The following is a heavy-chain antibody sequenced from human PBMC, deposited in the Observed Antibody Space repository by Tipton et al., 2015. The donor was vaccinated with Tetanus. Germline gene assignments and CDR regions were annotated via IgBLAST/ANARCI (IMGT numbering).Heavy chain of an antibody. V-gene: IGHV3-21*04. D-gene: IGHD3/OR15-3a*01. CDR2: ISPISTYI. Sequence: QLVQSGGGLVKPGGSLRLSCAASGFTFRNFNMNWVRQAPGQGLEWVSSISPISTYIFYGDSVKGRFTISRDNAKNSLHLQMDSLRAEDTAVYYCARDRGEDWTNFYYMDVWGKGTTVTVSS. CDR3: ARDRGEDWTNFYYMDV. J-gene: IGHJ6*03. CDR1: GFTFRNFN.